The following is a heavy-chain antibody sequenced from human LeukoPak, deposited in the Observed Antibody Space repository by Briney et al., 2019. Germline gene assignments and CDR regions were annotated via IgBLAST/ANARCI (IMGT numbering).Heavy chain of an antibody. CDR1: GYTFTGYY. V-gene: IGHV1-2*02. Sequence: ASVKVSCKASGYTFTGYYMHWVRQAPGQGLEWMGWINPNSGGTNYAQKFQGRVTMTRDTSISTAYMELSRLRSDDTAVYYCARIRALMRYFDWFQDAFDIWGQGTMVTVSS. J-gene: IGHJ3*02. CDR3: ARIRALMRYFDWFQDAFDI. D-gene: IGHD3-9*01. CDR2: INPNSGGT.